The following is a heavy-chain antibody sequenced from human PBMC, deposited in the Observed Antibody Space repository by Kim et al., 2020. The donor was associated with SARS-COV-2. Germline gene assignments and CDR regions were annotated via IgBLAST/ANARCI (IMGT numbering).Heavy chain of an antibody. Sequence: SETLSLTCSISGVSVNTGGYYWSWIRQHAGKGLEWIAYIHYDGSPFYNPALEARVSISLDRAENQLSLKLTAMTAADTAVYYCARVRGGHSTPFDHWGQG. CDR1: GVSVNTGGYY. CDR2: IHYDGSP. J-gene: IGHJ4*02. CDR3: ARVRGGHSTPFDH. D-gene: IGHD2-15*01. V-gene: IGHV4-31*03.